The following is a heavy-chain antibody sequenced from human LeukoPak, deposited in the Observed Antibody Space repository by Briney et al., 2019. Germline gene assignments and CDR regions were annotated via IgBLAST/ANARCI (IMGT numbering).Heavy chain of an antibody. CDR1: GFTFSSYW. J-gene: IGHJ4*02. D-gene: IGHD2-15*01. V-gene: IGHV3-7*01. CDR3: ARDRPGLGRALSSCYDY. Sequence: GGSLRLSCAASGFTFSSYWMSWVRQAPGKGLEWVANIKQDGSEKYYVDSVKGRFTISRDNAKNSLYLQMNSLRAEDTAVYYCARDRPGLGRALSSCYDYWGQGTLVTVSS. CDR2: IKQDGSEK.